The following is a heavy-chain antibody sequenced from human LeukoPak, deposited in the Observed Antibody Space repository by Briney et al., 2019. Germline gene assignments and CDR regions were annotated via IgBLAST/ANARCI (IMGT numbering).Heavy chain of an antibody. D-gene: IGHD2-8*01. CDR1: GFTFDDEA. CDR2: ISWNSGSI. CDR3: AKDLFPRRVYASWCDP. V-gene: IGHV3-9*01. Sequence: GGSLRLSYAASGFTFDDEAMHWVRQAPGKGLEWVSGISWNSGSIGYADSVKGRFTISRDNAKNSLYLQMNSLRAEDTALYYCAKDLFPRRVYASWCDPWGQGTLVTVSS. J-gene: IGHJ5*02.